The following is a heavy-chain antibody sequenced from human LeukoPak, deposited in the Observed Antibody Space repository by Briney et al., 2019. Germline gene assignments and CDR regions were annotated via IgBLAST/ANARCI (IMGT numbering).Heavy chain of an antibody. D-gene: IGHD2-2*01. Sequence: GGSLRLSCAASGFTFSSYAMSWVRQAPGKGLEWVSAISGSGGSTYYADSVKGRFTISRDNSKNTLYLQMNSLRAEDTAVYYCAKDRRYCSSTSCYRVDAFDIWGQGTMVTVSS. J-gene: IGHJ3*02. CDR1: GFTFSSYA. CDR2: ISGSGGST. V-gene: IGHV3-23*01. CDR3: AKDRRYCSSTSCYRVDAFDI.